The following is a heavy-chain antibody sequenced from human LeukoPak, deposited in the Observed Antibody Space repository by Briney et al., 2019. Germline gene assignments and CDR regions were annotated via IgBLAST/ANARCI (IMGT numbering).Heavy chain of an antibody. J-gene: IGHJ4*02. CDR2: ISYEGSTI. V-gene: IGHV3-30*03. Sequence: GGSLRLSCAASGFTFSNNAMHWVRQAPGKGLEWVAFISYEGSTIYYTDSVKGRFTISRDNSKNTLYLQMNSLRAEDTAVYYCARVRVEQWLEIYYFDYWGQGTLVTVSS. CDR1: GFTFSNNA. CDR3: ARVRVEQWLEIYYFDY. D-gene: IGHD6-19*01.